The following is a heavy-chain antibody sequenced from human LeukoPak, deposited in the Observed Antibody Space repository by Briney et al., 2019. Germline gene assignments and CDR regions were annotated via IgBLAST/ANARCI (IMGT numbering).Heavy chain of an antibody. Sequence: SETLSLTCTVSGGSISSYYWSWIRQPPGKGLEWIGYIYYSGSTDYNPSLKSRVTISVDTSKNQFSLKLSSVTAADTAVYYCARGYSSGPLDFDYWGQGTLVTVSS. D-gene: IGHD6-19*01. CDR1: GGSISSYY. CDR2: IYYSGST. V-gene: IGHV4-59*01. J-gene: IGHJ4*02. CDR3: ARGYSSGPLDFDY.